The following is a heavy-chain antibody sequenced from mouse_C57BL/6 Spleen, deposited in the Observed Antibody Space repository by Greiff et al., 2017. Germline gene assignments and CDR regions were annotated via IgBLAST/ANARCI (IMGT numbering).Heavy chain of an antibody. CDR1: GFTFSDYG. Sequence: DVMLVESGGGLVKPGGSLKLSCAASGFTFSDYGMHWVCQAPEKGLEWVAYISSGSSTIYYADTVKGRFTISRDNAKNTLFLQMTSLRSEDTAMYYCARPPYYYGSSYWFAYWGQGTLVTVSA. V-gene: IGHV5-17*01. CDR3: ARPPYYYGSSYWFAY. D-gene: IGHD1-1*01. J-gene: IGHJ3*01. CDR2: ISSGSSTI.